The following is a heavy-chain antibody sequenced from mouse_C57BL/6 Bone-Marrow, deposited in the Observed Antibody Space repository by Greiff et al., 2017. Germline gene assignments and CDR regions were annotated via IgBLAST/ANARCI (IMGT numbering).Heavy chain of an antibody. V-gene: IGHV5-15*01. CDR1: GFTFSDYG. CDR3: ARYAMDY. J-gene: IGHJ4*01. CDR2: ISNLAYSI. Sequence: EVHLVESGGGLVQPGGSLKLSCAASGFTFSDYGMAWVRQAPRKGPEWVAFISNLAYSIYYADTVTGRFTISRENAKNTLYLEMSSLRSEDTAMYYCARYAMDYWGQGTSVTVSS.